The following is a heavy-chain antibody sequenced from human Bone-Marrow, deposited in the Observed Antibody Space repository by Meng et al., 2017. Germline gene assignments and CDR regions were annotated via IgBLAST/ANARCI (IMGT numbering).Heavy chain of an antibody. J-gene: IGHJ4*02. CDR1: GGSFSGYY. V-gene: IGHV4-34*01. Sequence: QVQLQQWGAGLLKPSETLSSTCAVYGGSFSGYYWSCIRQPPGKGLEWIGEINHSGRTNYNPSLKSRVTISVDTSKNQFSLKLSSVTAADTAVYYCARVTQDYDLPRWFDYWGQGTLVTVSS. D-gene: IGHD3-22*01. CDR2: INHSGRT. CDR3: ARVTQDYDLPRWFDY.